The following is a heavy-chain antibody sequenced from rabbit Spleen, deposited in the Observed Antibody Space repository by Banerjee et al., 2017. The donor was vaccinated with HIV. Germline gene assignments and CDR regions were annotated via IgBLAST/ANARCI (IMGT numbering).Heavy chain of an antibody. CDR1: GFDFTSTYY. Sequence: QSLEESGGDLVKPGASLTLTCKASGFDFTSTYYMCWVRQAPGKGLELIACIDTNSGNTAYASWAKGRFTISKTSSTTVTLQMTSLTVADTATYFCARDPAYSSGSGSAIPYLWGQGTLVTVS. D-gene: IGHD1-1*01. CDR2: IDTNSGNT. J-gene: IGHJ4*01. V-gene: IGHV1S40*01. CDR3: ARDPAYSSGSGSAIPYL.